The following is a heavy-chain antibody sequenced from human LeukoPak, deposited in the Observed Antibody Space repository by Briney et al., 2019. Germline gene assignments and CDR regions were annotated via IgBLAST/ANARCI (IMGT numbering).Heavy chain of an antibody. J-gene: IGHJ3*02. CDR2: INSDGSST. Sequence: GGSLRLSCAASGFTFSSYWMHWVRQAPGKGLVWVSRINSDGSSTSYADSVKGRFTISRDNAKNSLYLQMNNLRAEDTALYYCARVGYSSGWFQFGAFDIWGQGTMVTVSS. CDR1: GFTFSSYW. CDR3: ARVGYSSGWFQFGAFDI. V-gene: IGHV3-74*01. D-gene: IGHD6-13*01.